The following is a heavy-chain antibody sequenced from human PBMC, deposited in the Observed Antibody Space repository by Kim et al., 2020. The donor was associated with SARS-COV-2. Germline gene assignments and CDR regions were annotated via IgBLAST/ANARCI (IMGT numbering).Heavy chain of an antibody. CDR3: AKDALPTMVRGVIISSY. CDR2: ISYDGSNK. Sequence: GGSLRLSCAASGFTFSSYGMHWVRQAPGKGLEWVAVISYDGSNKYYADSVKGRFTISRDNSKNTLYLQMNSLRAEDTAVYYCAKDALPTMVRGVIISSYWGQGTLVTVSS. V-gene: IGHV3-30*18. D-gene: IGHD3-10*01. J-gene: IGHJ4*02. CDR1: GFTFSSYG.